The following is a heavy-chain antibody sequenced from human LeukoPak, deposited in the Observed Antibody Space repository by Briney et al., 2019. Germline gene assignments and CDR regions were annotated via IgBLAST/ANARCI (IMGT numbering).Heavy chain of an antibody. CDR1: GYTLTELS. J-gene: IGHJ4*02. CDR2: FDPEDGAT. D-gene: IGHD5-12*01. Sequence: ASVKVSCKVSGYTLTELSLHWVRQAPGKGLEWMGGFDPEDGATIYAQKFQGRVTMTEDTSTDTAYMELSSLRSEDTAVYYCATVVLYSGYYFDYWGQGTLVTVSS. V-gene: IGHV1-24*01. CDR3: ATVVLYSGYYFDY.